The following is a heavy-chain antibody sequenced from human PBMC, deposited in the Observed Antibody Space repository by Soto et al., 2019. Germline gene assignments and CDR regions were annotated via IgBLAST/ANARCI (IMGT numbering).Heavy chain of an antibody. CDR2: IYYSGST. V-gene: IGHV4-31*03. D-gene: IGHD2-15*01. Sequence: SETLSLTCTVSGGSISSGGYYWSWIRQHPGKGLEWIGYIYYSGSTYYNPSLKSRVTISVDTSKNQFSLKLSSVTAADTAVYYCARQHCSGGSCVPNYYYGMDVWGQGTTVTVSS. J-gene: IGHJ6*02. CDR1: GGSISSGGYY. CDR3: ARQHCSGGSCVPNYYYGMDV.